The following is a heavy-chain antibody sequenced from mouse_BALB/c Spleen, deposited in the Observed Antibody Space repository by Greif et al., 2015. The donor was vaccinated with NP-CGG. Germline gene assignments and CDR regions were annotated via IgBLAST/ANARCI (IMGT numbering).Heavy chain of an antibody. CDR1: GFDFSRYW. CDR2: INPDSSTI. V-gene: IGHV4-1*02. J-gene: IGHJ1*01. CDR3: ARQGVRRYWYFDV. D-gene: IGHD2-14*01. Sequence: DVMLVESGGGLVQPGGSLKLSCAASGFDFSRYWMSWVRQAPGKGLEWIGEINPDSSTINYTPSLKDKFVISRDNAKNTLYLQMSKVRSEDTALYYCARQGVRRYWYFDVWGAGTTVTVSS.